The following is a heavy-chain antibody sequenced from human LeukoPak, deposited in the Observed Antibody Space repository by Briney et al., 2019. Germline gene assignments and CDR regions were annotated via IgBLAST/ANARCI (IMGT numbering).Heavy chain of an antibody. CDR2: IYYSGST. CDR1: GGSISSYY. V-gene: IGHV4-59*01. Sequence: SETLSLTCTVSGGSISSYYWSWIRQPPGKGLEWIGYIYYSGSTNYNPSLRSRVTISVDTAKNQLSPKLSSVTAADTAVYYCASGRRAYYYMDVWGKGTTVTISS. D-gene: IGHD1-26*01. J-gene: IGHJ6*03. CDR3: ASGRRAYYYMDV.